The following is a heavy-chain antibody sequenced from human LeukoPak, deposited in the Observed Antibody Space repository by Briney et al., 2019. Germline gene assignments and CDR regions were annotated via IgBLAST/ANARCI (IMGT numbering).Heavy chain of an antibody. Sequence: GGSLRLSCAASGFTFSSYAMHWVRQAPGKGLEWVAVISYDGSNKYYADSVKGRFTISRDNAKNSLYLQMNSLRAEDTAVYYCARDMGPYGSGSYFFDYGGQGTLVTVSS. J-gene: IGHJ4*02. V-gene: IGHV3-30-3*01. CDR2: ISYDGSNK. D-gene: IGHD3-10*01. CDR3: ARDMGPYGSGSYFFDY. CDR1: GFTFSSYA.